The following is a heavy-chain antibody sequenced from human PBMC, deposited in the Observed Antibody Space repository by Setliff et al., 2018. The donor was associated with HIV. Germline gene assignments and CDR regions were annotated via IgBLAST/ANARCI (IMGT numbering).Heavy chain of an antibody. CDR2: INNKGDST. CDR3: VKARVDGDYYYYYMDV. J-gene: IGHJ6*03. V-gene: IGHV3-64D*06. D-gene: IGHD4-17*01. Sequence: PGGSLRLSCAASGFTFSSYAMHWARQAPGKGLEYVSVINNKGDSTYYADSVKGRFSISRDNSKNTLYLQMSSLRAEDTAVYYCVKARVDGDYYYYYMDVWGKGTTVTVSS. CDR1: GFTFSSYA.